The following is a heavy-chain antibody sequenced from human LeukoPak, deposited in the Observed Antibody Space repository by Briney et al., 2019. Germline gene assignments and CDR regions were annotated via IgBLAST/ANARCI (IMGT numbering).Heavy chain of an antibody. CDR2: IYPSGGT. D-gene: IGHD3-10*01. Sequence: SETLSLTCTVSGASISSSYWSWIRQPAGKGLEWIGRIYPSGGTNYNPSLKSRVTMSVDTSKNQFSLRLSSVTAADTAVYYCARGPSGASGHDYWGQGTQVTVSS. J-gene: IGHJ4*02. CDR3: ARGPSGASGHDY. CDR1: GASISSSY. V-gene: IGHV4-4*07.